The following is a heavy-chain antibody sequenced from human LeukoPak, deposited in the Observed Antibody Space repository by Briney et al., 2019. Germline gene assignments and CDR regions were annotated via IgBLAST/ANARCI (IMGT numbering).Heavy chain of an antibody. CDR2: IWYDGSNK. V-gene: IGHV3-33*06. CDR1: GFTFSSYG. D-gene: IGHD6-13*01. Sequence: GGSLRLSCAASGFTFSSYGMHWVRQAPGKGLEWVAVIWYDGSNKYYADSVKGRFTISRDNSKNTLYLQMNGLRAEDTAVYYCAKSGYSSSWYYFDYWGQGTLVTVSS. CDR3: AKSGYSSSWYYFDY. J-gene: IGHJ4*02.